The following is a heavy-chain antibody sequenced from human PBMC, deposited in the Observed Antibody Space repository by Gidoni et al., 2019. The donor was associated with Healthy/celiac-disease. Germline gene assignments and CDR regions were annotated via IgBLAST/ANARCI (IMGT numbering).Heavy chain of an antibody. CDR3: ARAGDPPDSSSEHLDY. V-gene: IGHV3-33*01. Sequence: QVQLVESGGGVVPPGRFMRLSCAASGFTFSSYGMHWVRQAPGKGLEWVAVIWYDGSNKYYADSVKGRFTISRDNSKNTLYLQMNSLRAEDTAVYYCARAGDPPDSSSEHLDYWGQGTLVTVSS. D-gene: IGHD6-6*01. CDR1: GFTFSSYG. CDR2: IWYDGSNK. J-gene: IGHJ4*02.